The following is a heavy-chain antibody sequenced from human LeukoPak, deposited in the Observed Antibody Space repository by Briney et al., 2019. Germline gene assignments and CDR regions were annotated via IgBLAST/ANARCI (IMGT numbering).Heavy chain of an antibody. D-gene: IGHD2/OR15-2a*01. V-gene: IGHV3-74*01. CDR3: VSFYETY. J-gene: IGHJ4*02. CDR1: GFTVSSNY. CDR2: INSDGSWT. Sequence: GGSLRLSCAASGFTVSSNYMSWVRQAPGKGLVWASHINSDGSWTSYADSVKGRFTISKDNAKNTVYLQMNSLRAEDTAVYYCVSFYETYWGRGTLVTVSS.